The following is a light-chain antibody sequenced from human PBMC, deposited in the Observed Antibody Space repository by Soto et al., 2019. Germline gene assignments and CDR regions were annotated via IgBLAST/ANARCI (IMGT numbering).Light chain of an antibody. CDR2: LGS. Sequence: EIVLTQSPLSLSVSPGEPASISCRSSQSLTHSSGYNYLDWYLLKSGQPPQLVIYLGSNRGSGVPDRLSGSESGTHFTLTISRVETEDAGVYFCMQPLQTLITFGQGTRLEIQ. J-gene: IGKJ5*01. CDR3: MQPLQTLIT. CDR1: QSLTHSSGYNY. V-gene: IGKV2-28*01.